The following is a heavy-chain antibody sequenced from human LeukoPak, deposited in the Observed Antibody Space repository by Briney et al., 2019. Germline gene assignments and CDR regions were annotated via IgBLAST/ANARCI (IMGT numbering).Heavy chain of an antibody. V-gene: IGHV4-59*11. CDR3: ARQAYYDSSGYLHGNAFDI. J-gene: IGHJ3*02. D-gene: IGHD3-22*01. CDR1: GDSISSHD. Sequence: SETLSLTCSVSGDSISSHDWKWIRQPPGKGLEWIGYIYYNGNTNYNPSLRRRITISVDTSKHQFSLKLSSVTAADTAVYYCARQAYYDSSGYLHGNAFDIWGQGTMVTVSS. CDR2: IYYNGNT.